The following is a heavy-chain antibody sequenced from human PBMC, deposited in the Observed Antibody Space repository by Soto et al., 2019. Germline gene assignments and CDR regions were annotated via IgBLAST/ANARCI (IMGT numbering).Heavy chain of an antibody. D-gene: IGHD2-21*02. CDR2: IIPIFGTA. CDR3: ARGRGYCGGDYYSGAFDI. V-gene: IGHV1-69*13. CDR1: GGTFSSYA. Sequence: GASVKVSCKASGGTFSSYAISWVRQAPGQGLEWMGGIIPIFGTANYAQKFQGRVTITADESTSTAYMELSSLRSEDTAVYYCARGRGYCGGDYYSGAFDIWGQGTMVTVSS. J-gene: IGHJ3*02.